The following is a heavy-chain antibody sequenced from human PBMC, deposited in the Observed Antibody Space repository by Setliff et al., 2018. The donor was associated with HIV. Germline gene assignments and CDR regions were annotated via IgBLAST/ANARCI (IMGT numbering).Heavy chain of an antibody. CDR3: ATGPDDTAMVIYN. CDR2: AGPEYGEI. V-gene: IGHV1-69-2*01. Sequence: GASVKVSCKVSGYFFRDYYIHWVRQAPGEGPEWMGLAGPEYGEIRYAAKFQGRVVISADKSSDTGYMQLSGLTSDDTANYYCATGPDDTAMVIYNWGQGTLVTVSS. CDR1: GYFFRDYY. D-gene: IGHD3-10*01. J-gene: IGHJ1*01.